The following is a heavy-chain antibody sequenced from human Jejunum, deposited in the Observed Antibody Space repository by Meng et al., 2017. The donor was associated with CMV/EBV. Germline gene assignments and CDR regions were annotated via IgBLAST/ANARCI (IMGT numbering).Heavy chain of an antibody. Sequence: SGLSFSANYLTWVRQAPGKVLDWVSVFYTGGQTYYADAVKGRFTISRDTSKNTVDLQMNSLRAEDTAMYFCARGLGHASNNSHDYWGQGTLVTVSS. CDR3: ARGLGHASNNSHDY. J-gene: IGHJ4*02. CDR1: GLSFSANY. V-gene: IGHV3-53*01. D-gene: IGHD1-1*01. CDR2: FYTGGQT.